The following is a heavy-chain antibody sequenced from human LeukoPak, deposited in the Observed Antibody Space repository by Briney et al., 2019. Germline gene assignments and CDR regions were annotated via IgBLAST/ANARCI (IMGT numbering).Heavy chain of an antibody. Sequence: SETLSLTRTVSGGSISSSSYYWGWIRQPPGKGLEWIGSIYYSGSTYYNPSLKSRVTISVDTSKNQFSLKLSSVTAADTAVYYCARFYLRYDFWSGYYNFFDYWGQGTLVTVSS. CDR3: ARFYLRYDFWSGYYNFFDY. J-gene: IGHJ4*02. D-gene: IGHD3-3*01. V-gene: IGHV4-39*01. CDR2: IYYSGST. CDR1: GGSISSSSYY.